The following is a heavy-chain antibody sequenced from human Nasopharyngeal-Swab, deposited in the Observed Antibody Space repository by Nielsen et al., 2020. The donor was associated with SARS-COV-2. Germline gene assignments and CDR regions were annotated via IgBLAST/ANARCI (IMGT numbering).Heavy chain of an antibody. CDR3: ARRGVPGYDSLTGFDY. V-gene: IGHV4-39*01. CDR1: GGSIRSSSYY. CDR2: IYYSGST. D-gene: IGHD3-9*01. Sequence: SETLSLTCTVSGGSIRSSSYYWGWIRQPPGKGLEWFGSIYYSGSTHYNPSLKSRVTISVDTSKNQFSLKLSSVTAADTAVYYCARRGVPGYDSLTGFDYWGQGTLVTVSS. J-gene: IGHJ4*02.